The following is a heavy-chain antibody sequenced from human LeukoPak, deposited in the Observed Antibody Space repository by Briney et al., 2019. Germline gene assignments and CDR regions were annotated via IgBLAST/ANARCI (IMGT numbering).Heavy chain of an antibody. CDR1: GYVFSTSW. V-gene: IGHV5-51*01. CDR3: ARLWKISGSGEFDD. Sequence: GESLTISCKGSGYVFSTSWIGWVRQKPGKGLEWMGIIYPGDSDTRYSPSFQGQVTISADKSISTAYLQWSSLKASDTAMYYCARLWKISGSGEFDDWGQGTLVTVSS. D-gene: IGHD2-15*01. J-gene: IGHJ4*02. CDR2: IYPGDSDT.